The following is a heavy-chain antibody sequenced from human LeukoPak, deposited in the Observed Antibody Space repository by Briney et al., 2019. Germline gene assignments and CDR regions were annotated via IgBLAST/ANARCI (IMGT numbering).Heavy chain of an antibody. CDR3: ARGYNWGSPTRNFYYLDV. CDR2: IYTSGST. D-gene: IGHD7-27*01. CDR1: GGSISSYY. Sequence: SETLSLTCAVSGGSISSYYWSWIRQPAGKGLEWIGRIYTSGSTNYNPSLKSRVTMSVDTSKNQFSLKLKSVTAADTAVYYCARGYNWGSPTRNFYYLDVWGKGTTVTVSS. J-gene: IGHJ6*03. V-gene: IGHV4-4*07.